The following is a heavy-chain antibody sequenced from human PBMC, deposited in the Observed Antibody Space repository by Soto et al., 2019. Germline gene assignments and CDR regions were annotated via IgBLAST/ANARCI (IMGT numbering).Heavy chain of an antibody. J-gene: IGHJ4*02. CDR3: ARSRWDY. V-gene: IGHV3-48*01. Sequence: EVQLVESGGGLVQPGGSLRLSCAASALTFSTYSMNWVRQAPGRGLEWVSYISSTGDNIYYADSVKGRVTISRDNAKNSLYLQMNSLRVDDTAVYYCARSRWDYWGQGTLVTVSS. CDR1: ALTFSTYS. CDR2: ISSTGDNI. D-gene: IGHD2-15*01.